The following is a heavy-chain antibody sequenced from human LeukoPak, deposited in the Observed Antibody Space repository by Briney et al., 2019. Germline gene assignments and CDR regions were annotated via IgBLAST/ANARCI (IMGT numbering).Heavy chain of an antibody. CDR3: ARDYAPDYYDSSGIDY. D-gene: IGHD3-22*01. V-gene: IGHV1-46*01. Sequence: ASVKVSCEASGYTFTSYFIHWVRQAPGQGLEWMGIINPSGGSTSYAQKFQGRVTMTSDTSTSTVYMELSSLRSEDTAVYYCARDYAPDYYDSSGIDYWGQGTLVTVSS. J-gene: IGHJ4*02. CDR2: INPSGGST. CDR1: GYTFTSYF.